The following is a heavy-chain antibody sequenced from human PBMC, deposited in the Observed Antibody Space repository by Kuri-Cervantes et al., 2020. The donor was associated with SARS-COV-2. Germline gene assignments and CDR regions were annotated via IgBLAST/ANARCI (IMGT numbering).Heavy chain of an antibody. D-gene: IGHD4-23*01. Sequence: GGSLRLSCSASGFKFSDYAMSWVRQAPGKGLEWVSSISGSGLTTYFADSVKGRFTISRDESTDTLYLQMSSLTVDDTAVYYCAKDIGVTAPRGFDYWGQGTLVTVSS. J-gene: IGHJ4*02. CDR2: ISGSGLTT. CDR1: GFKFSDYA. CDR3: AKDIGVTAPRGFDY. V-gene: IGHV3-23*01.